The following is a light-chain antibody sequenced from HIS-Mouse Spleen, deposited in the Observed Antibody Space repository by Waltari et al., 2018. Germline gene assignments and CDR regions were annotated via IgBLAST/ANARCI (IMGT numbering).Light chain of an antibody. J-gene: IGLJ2*01. Sequence: SSELTQDPAVSVALGQPVRITCQGDSLRSYYASSYQQKPGQAPVLVIYGKNNRPSGIPDRFSGSSSGNTASLTITGAQAEDEADYYCNSRDSSGNHVVFGGGTKLTVL. CDR2: GKN. V-gene: IGLV3-19*01. CDR1: SLRSYY. CDR3: NSRDSSGNHVV.